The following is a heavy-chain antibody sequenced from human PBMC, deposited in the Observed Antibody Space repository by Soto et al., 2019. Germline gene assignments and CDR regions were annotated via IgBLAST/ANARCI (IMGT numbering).Heavy chain of an antibody. CDR3: ATDLAGTMVNSEIYYYYGMDA. V-gene: IGHV3-23*01. Sequence: GGSLRLSCAASGFTFSSSAMSWVRQAPGKGLEWVSVISGSGGRTYYADSVKGRFTISRDNSKNTLYLQMSGLRAEDTAVYYCATDLAGTMVNSEIYYYYGMDAWGQGTTVPVSS. D-gene: IGHD3-10*01. J-gene: IGHJ6*02. CDR2: ISGSGGRT. CDR1: GFTFSSSA.